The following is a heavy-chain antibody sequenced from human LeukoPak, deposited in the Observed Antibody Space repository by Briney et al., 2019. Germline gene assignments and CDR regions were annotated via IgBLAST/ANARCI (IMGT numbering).Heavy chain of an antibody. D-gene: IGHD2-15*01. CDR1: GGSFSGYC. J-gene: IGHJ3*02. CDR2: INHSGST. CDR3: ARSCSGGSCYSNAFDI. Sequence: SGTLSLTCAVYGGSFSGYCWSWIRQPPGKGLEWIGEINHSGSTNYNPSLKSRVTISVDTSKNQFSLKLSSVTAADTAVYYCARSCSGGSCYSNAFDIWGQGTMVTVSS. V-gene: IGHV4-34*01.